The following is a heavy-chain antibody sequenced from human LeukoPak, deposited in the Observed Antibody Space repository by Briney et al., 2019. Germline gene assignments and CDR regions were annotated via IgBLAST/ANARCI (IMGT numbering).Heavy chain of an antibody. CDR1: GYPFTTYW. Sequence: GESLKISCKGSGYPFTTYWIGWVRRMPGKGLEWMGVVYPGDSYTRYSPSFQGQVTISADKSISTAYLQWSSMKASDSAMYYCVRQGDGSGWLFHYWGQGTLVTVSS. CDR2: VYPGDSYT. J-gene: IGHJ4*02. D-gene: IGHD6-19*01. CDR3: VRQGDGSGWLFHY. V-gene: IGHV5-51*01.